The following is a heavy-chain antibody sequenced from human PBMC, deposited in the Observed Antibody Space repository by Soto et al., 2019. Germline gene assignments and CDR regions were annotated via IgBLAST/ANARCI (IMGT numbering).Heavy chain of an antibody. V-gene: IGHV3-23*01. CDR3: AKACGDGRYAFDI. CDR2: IVGSCVGT. J-gene: IGHJ3*02. Sequence: GSMILSCAAAGVTFSSYTMHWVRQAPGKGLDWVSGIVGSCVGTYYADSVKGRFTISRDNSKNTLYLQMKTLTVDDTAVYYCAKACGDGRYAFDIGGQGTMVTVS. D-gene: IGHD4-17*01. CDR1: GVTFSSYT.